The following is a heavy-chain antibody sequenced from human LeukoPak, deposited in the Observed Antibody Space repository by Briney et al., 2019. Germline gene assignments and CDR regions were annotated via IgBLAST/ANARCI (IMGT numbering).Heavy chain of an antibody. CDR3: ARHLRSGAVDY. CDR1: GGSFSGYC. J-gene: IGHJ4*02. V-gene: IGHV4-34*01. D-gene: IGHD4-17*01. CDR2: INHSGGT. Sequence: SETLSLTCAVYGGSFSGYCWSWIRQPPGKGLEWIGEINHSGGTNYNPSLKSRVTISVDTSKNQFSLKLSSVTASDTAVYYCARHLRSGAVDYWGQGTLVTVSS.